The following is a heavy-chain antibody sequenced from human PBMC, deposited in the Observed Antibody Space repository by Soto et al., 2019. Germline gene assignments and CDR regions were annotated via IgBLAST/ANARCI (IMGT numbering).Heavy chain of an antibody. CDR2: TYWDDDK. J-gene: IGHJ4*02. V-gene: IGHV2-5*02. D-gene: IGHD4-17*01. CDR1: GFSLTTTHMG. CDR3: AHAGDYDLLSFDH. Sequence: QITLKESGPPLVRPAQTLTLTCAFSGFSLTTTHMGVAWIRQPPGKALEWLALTYWDDDKRYSPSLKNRLAISKDTSRNRVVLTITNMNPEDTGTYFCAHAGDYDLLSFDHWGPGTLVTVSS.